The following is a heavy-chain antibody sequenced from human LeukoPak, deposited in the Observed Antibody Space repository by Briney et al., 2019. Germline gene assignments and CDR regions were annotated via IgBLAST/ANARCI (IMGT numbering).Heavy chain of an antibody. CDR2: IYWDDDK. D-gene: IGHD3-22*01. CDR1: GFSLSTNGVG. J-gene: IGHJ4*02. V-gene: IGHV2-5*02. Sequence: SGPTLVKPTQTLTLTCTFSGFSLSTNGVGVGWIRQPPGKALEWLALIYWDDDKRYSPSLKSRLTITKDTSKNHVVLTMTNMDPVDTATHYCVHSNRYYYDRSGSPYYFDSWGQGTLVTVSS. CDR3: VHSNRYYYDRSGSPYYFDS.